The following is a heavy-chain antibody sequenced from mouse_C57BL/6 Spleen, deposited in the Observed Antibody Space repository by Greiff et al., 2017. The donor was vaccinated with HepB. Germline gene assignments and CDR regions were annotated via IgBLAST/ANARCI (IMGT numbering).Heavy chain of an antibody. J-gene: IGHJ1*03. D-gene: IGHD1-1*01. Sequence: EVMLVESGGGLVKPGGSLKLSCAASGFTFSDYGMHWVRQAPEKGLGWVAYISSGSSTIYYADTVKGRFTISRDNAKNTLFLQMTSLRSEDTAMYYCARRHYGSSHWYFDVWGTGTTVTVSS. V-gene: IGHV5-17*01. CDR2: ISSGSSTI. CDR1: GFTFSDYG. CDR3: ARRHYGSSHWYFDV.